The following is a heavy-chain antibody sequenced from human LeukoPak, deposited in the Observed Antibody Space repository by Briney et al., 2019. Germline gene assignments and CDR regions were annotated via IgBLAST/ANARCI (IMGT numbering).Heavy chain of an antibody. J-gene: IGHJ3*02. Sequence: PGGSLRLSCAASGFRFRSYGMHWVRQAPGKGLEWVAFIRDDGSDKWYGDSVRGRFTVSRDNVKNTLYLQMNSLRAEDTAVYYCARDSVTMIPSGAFDIWGQGTMVTVSS. D-gene: IGHD3-22*01. V-gene: IGHV3-30*02. CDR2: IRDDGSDK. CDR3: ARDSVTMIPSGAFDI. CDR1: GFRFRSYG.